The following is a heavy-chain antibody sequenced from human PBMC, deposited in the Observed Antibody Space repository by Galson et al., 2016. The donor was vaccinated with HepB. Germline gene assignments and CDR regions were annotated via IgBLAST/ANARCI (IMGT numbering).Heavy chain of an antibody. CDR2: IRSDGSIP. J-gene: IGHJ3*01. Sequence: SLRLSCAASGFTFRGYGMHWVRQAPGKGLEWVALIRSDGSIPYYADSVKGRFTISRDNSKSTLDLQMNSLRPEDTAVYYCARGVGYGDYTFDVWGQGTMGIVSS. CDR3: ARGVGYGDYTFDV. CDR1: GFTFRGYG. D-gene: IGHD4-17*01. V-gene: IGHV3-33*01.